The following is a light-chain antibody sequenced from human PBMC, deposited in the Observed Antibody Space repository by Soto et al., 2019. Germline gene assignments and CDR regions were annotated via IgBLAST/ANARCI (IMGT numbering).Light chain of an antibody. CDR2: EVT. J-gene: IGLJ2*01. V-gene: IGLV2-14*01. CDR1: RDDIGAYDY. CDR3: NSYTNSSAVV. Sequence: QSVLTQPASVSGSPGQPITISCAGTRDDIGAYDYVSWYQQHPGNAPKLLVYEVTNRPSGVSDRFSGSKSGNTASLTISGLQAEDEADYYCNSYTNSSAVVFGGGTKVTVL.